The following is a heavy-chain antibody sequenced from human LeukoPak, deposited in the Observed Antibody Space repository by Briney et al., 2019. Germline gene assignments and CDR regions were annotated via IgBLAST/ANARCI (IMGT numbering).Heavy chain of an antibody. CDR2: IYYSGST. J-gene: IGHJ4*02. Sequence: SETLSLTCTVSGGSISSSSYYWGWIRQPPGKGLEWIGSIYYSGSTYYNPSLKSRVTISVDTSKNQFSLKLSSVTAADTAVYYCARLDFWSGYYDYWGQGTLVTVSS. D-gene: IGHD3-3*01. CDR3: ARLDFWSGYYDY. V-gene: IGHV4-39*01. CDR1: GGSISSSSYY.